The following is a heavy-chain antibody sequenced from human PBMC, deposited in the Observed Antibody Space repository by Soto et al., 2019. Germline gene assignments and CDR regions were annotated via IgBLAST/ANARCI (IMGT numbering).Heavy chain of an antibody. CDR1: GGTFTTYA. Sequence: QVQLVQTGAEVKKPESSVKVSCKAPGGTFTTYAISWVRQAPGQGLEWMGGIIPMFGTASYAQRFQDRVTITAGETTNTVYMKLSSLISKDTAGYLCAGGIQLSLRRINNGYSGWGQGTLVTVSS. J-gene: IGHJ4*02. CDR2: IIPMFGTA. V-gene: IGHV1-69*12. D-gene: IGHD4-17*01. CDR3: AGGIQLSLRRINNGYSG.